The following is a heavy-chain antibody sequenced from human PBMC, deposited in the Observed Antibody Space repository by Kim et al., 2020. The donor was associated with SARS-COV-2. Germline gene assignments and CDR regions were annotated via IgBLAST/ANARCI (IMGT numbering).Heavy chain of an antibody. D-gene: IGHD6-13*01. CDR2: INPSGGST. V-gene: IGHV1-46*01. J-gene: IGHJ6*02. CDR1: GYTFTSYY. CDR3: ARDPLSSWYYYGMDV. Sequence: ASVKVSCKASGYTFTSYYMHWVRQAPGQGLEWMGIINPSGGSTSYAQKFQGRVTMTRDTSTSTVYMELSSLRSEDTAVYYCARDPLSSWYYYGMDVWGQGATVTVSS.